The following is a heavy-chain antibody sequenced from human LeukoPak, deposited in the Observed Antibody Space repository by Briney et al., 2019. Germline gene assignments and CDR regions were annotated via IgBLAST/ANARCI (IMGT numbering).Heavy chain of an antibody. CDR2: INHNGNVN. CDR1: GFTFSSYW. Sequence: PGGSLRLSCAASGFTFSSYWMNWARQAPGKGLEWVDSINHNGNVNYYVDSVKGQFTISRDNAKNSLYLQMSNLRAEDTAVYFCARGGGLDVWGQGATVTVSS. J-gene: IGHJ6*02. CDR3: ARGGGLDV. D-gene: IGHD3-10*01. V-gene: IGHV3-7*03.